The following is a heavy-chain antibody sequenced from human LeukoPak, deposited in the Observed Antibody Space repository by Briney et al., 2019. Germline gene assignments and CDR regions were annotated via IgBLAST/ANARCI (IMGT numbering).Heavy chain of an antibody. CDR1: GFTFSGYY. CDR3: ARDKDY. J-gene: IGHJ4*02. Sequence: PGGSLRLSCAASGFTFSGYYMSWIRQAPGKGLEWVSYISSGGSTIYYTDSVKGRFTISRDNAKNSLNLQMNSLRAEDTAVYYCARDKDYWGQGTLVTVSS. CDR2: ISSGGSTI. V-gene: IGHV3-11*04.